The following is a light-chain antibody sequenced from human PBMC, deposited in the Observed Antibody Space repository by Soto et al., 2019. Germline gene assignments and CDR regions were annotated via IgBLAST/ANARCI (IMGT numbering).Light chain of an antibody. CDR2: GTI. J-gene: IGKJ1*01. V-gene: IGKV3-20*01. Sequence: ESVLTQSPGTLSLSPGERATLSCRASQSITSSSLAWYQQKPGQAPRLLISGTISRATGIPDRFSGSGSGTDFTLTISRLEPEDFAVYYCQQYGSPLWTFGQGTKVEIK. CDR3: QQYGSPLWT. CDR1: QSITSSS.